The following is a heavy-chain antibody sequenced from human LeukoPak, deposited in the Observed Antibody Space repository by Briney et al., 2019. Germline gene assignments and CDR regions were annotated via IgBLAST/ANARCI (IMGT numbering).Heavy chain of an antibody. Sequence: GGFLRLSCAASGFIFTDYNMNWVRQAPGKGLEWVSYISSGSSTIYYADSVKGRFTISRDNAKNSLYLQMNSLTDEDTAVYYCAREPPGNYDSSGNYYAYFDCWGQGTLVTVSS. CDR2: ISSGSSTI. CDR1: GFIFTDYN. CDR3: AREPPGNYDSSGNYYAYFDC. J-gene: IGHJ4*02. D-gene: IGHD3-22*01. V-gene: IGHV3-48*02.